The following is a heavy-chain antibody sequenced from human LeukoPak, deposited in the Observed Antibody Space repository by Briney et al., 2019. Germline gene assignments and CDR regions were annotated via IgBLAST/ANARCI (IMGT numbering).Heavy chain of an antibody. J-gene: IGHJ5*02. CDR1: GFTFGSYA. CDR3: AKDIVFLFGDP. CDR2: IVGDGYKA. D-gene: IGHD2-15*01. V-gene: IGHV3-23*01. Sequence: GRSLRLSCAASGFTFGSYAMNWVRQVPGKGLEWVATIVGDGYKAYYADSVKGRFAISRDNSQNMLYLQMNSLRAEDTSIYYCAKDIVFLFGDPRGQGALVTVSS.